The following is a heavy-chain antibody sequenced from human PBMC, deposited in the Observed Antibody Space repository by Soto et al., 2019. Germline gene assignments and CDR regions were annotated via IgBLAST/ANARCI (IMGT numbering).Heavy chain of an antibody. V-gene: IGHV1-18*01. J-gene: IGHJ6*02. D-gene: IGHD6-6*01. CDR3: ARVIAARPDYGMDV. Sequence: ASVKASCKASGYTFTSYGLSWVRQAPGQGLEWMGWVSPYNGNTKYAQKFQGRVTMTTDTSTSTPYMELRSLRPDDTAVYYCARVIAARPDYGMDVWGQGTTVTVSS. CDR1: GYTFTSYG. CDR2: VSPYNGNT.